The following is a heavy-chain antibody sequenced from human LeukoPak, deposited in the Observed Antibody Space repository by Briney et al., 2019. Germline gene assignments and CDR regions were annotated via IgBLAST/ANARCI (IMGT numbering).Heavy chain of an antibody. D-gene: IGHD4-17*01. J-gene: IGHJ4*02. CDR2: ISGSGGST. CDR1: GFTFSSYA. V-gene: IGHV3-23*01. CDR3: ARGTYGVDYFDY. Sequence: GGSLRLSCAASGFTFSSYAMSWVRQAPGKGLEWVSAISGSGGSTYYADSVKGRFTISRDNSKNTLYLQMNSLRAEDTAVYYCARGTYGVDYFDYWGQGTLVTVSS.